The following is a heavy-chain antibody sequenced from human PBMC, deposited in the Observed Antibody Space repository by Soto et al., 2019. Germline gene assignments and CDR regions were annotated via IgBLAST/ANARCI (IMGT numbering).Heavy chain of an antibody. V-gene: IGHV1-69*13. CDR1: GGTFSSYA. J-gene: IGHJ4*02. D-gene: IGHD3-22*01. CDR3: ARDTDDSSGTHFDY. CDR2: IIPIFGTA. Sequence: GASVKVSCKASGGTFSSYAISWVRQAPGQGLEWMGGIIPIFGTANYAQKFQGRVTITADESTSTAYMELSSLRPEDTAVYYCARDTDDSSGTHFDYWGQGTLVTVSS.